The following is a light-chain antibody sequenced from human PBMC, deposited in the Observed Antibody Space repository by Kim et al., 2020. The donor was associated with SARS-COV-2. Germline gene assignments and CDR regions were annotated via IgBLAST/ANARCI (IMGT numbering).Light chain of an antibody. J-gene: IGLJ1*01. V-gene: IGLV2-14*03. CDR1: SSD. Sequence: QSALTQPASVSGSPGQSITISCTGTSSDVSWYQQHPGKVPKLIIYDVDKRPSGVSKRFSGSRSVNTGSLTISGLQADDEADYYCSSFTSSATYVFGTGTKVTVL. CDR2: DVD. CDR3: SSFTSSATYV.